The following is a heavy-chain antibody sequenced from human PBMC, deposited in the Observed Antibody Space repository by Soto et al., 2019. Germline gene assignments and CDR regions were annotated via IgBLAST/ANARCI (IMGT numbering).Heavy chain of an antibody. CDR1: GGSISSYY. Sequence: SDALSRTSTVSGGSISSYYWTWIRQPPGEGLEWIGYIYSSGNTNYNPSLKSRVIISLDTSRSQFSLRLSSVTASDTAIYYCARRHVLVVGATRGDALDVWGQGTAVT. D-gene: IGHD2-15*01. CDR3: ARRHVLVVGATRGDALDV. V-gene: IGHV4-4*09. CDR2: IYSSGNT. J-gene: IGHJ3*01.